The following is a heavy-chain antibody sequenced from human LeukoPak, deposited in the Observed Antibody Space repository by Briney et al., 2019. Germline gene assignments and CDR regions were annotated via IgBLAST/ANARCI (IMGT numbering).Heavy chain of an antibody. Sequence: SCKASGYTFTNYGISWVRQAPGKGLEWVANIKQDGSEKYYVDSVKGRFTISRDNAKNSLYLQMNSLRAEDTAVYYCAREVGIVGAYDYWGQGTLVTVSS. CDR3: AREVGIVGAYDY. CDR1: GYTFTNYG. D-gene: IGHD1-26*01. J-gene: IGHJ4*02. V-gene: IGHV3-7*01. CDR2: IKQDGSEK.